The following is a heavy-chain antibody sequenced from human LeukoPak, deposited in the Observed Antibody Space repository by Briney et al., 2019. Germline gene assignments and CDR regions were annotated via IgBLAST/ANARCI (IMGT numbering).Heavy chain of an antibody. CDR3: AKGAPGGIWPSQLIYFQH. J-gene: IGHJ1*01. CDR1: GFTFSNYA. Sequence: GGSLRLSCAASGFTFSNYAMSWVRQAPGKGLERVSAISGSGDSTYYADSVKGRFTISRNSSKNTLYLQMNSLRAEDTAIYYCAKGAPGGIWPSQLIYFQHWGQGTLVTVSS. D-gene: IGHD1-1*01. CDR2: ISGSGDST. V-gene: IGHV3-23*01.